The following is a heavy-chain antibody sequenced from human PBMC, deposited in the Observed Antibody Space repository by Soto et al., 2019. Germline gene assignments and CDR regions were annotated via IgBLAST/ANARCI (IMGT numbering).Heavy chain of an antibody. Sequence: GWSLRLSCAASGFTFSIYAMSWVRQAPGKGLEWVSFIGGSGGSTYYADSVKGRFTISRDNSKNTMYLQMNTLRAEDTAVYYCAKAPYYXSTYAFDFWGLGTMGTVSS. V-gene: IGHV3-23*01. CDR3: AKAPYYXSTYAFDF. J-gene: IGHJ3*01. D-gene: IGHD3-22*01. CDR2: IGGSGGST. CDR1: GFTFSIYA.